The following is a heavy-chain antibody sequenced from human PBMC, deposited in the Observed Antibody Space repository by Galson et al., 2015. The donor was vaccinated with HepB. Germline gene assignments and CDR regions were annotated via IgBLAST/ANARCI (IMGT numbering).Heavy chain of an antibody. CDR1: GFTFSSYS. J-gene: IGHJ3*02. CDR2: ISSSSSYI. D-gene: IGHD3-22*01. Sequence: SLRLSCAASGFTFSSYSMNWVRQAPGKGLEWVSSISSSSSYIYYADSVKGRFTISRDNAKNSLYLQMNSLRAEDTAVYYCASPRPYYDSSGYAFDIWGQGTMVTVSS. CDR3: ASPRPYYDSSGYAFDI. V-gene: IGHV3-21*01.